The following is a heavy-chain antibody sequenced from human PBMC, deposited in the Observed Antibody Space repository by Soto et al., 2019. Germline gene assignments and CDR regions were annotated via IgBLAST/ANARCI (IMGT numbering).Heavy chain of an antibody. V-gene: IGHV4-4*07. CDR3: ARGQRFSDWFDP. J-gene: IGHJ5*02. D-gene: IGHD3-3*01. CDR1: GGSMSSYY. CDR2: VYSSGGT. Sequence: QVHLQQSGPGLVNPSETLSLTCTVSGGSMSSYYWTWIRQPAGKGLEWLERVYSSGGTHYNPSLKSRVTISLDTSQNQFSLRLLSVTDADTAVYYCARGQRFSDWFDPWGQGTLGTVSS.